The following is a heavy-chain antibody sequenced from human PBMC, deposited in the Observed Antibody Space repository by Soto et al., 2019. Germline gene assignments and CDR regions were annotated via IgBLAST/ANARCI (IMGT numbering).Heavy chain of an antibody. CDR2: IIPIFGTA. CDR3: ATGDGYNSAMPFDY. D-gene: IGHD1-1*01. Sequence: QVQLVQSGAEVKKPGSSVKVSCKASGGTFSSYAISWVRQAPGQGLEWMGGIIPIFGTANYAQKFQGRVTITADESTSTAYMELSSLRSDDTAVYYCATGDGYNSAMPFDYWGQGTLVTVSS. J-gene: IGHJ4*02. V-gene: IGHV1-69*01. CDR1: GGTFSSYA.